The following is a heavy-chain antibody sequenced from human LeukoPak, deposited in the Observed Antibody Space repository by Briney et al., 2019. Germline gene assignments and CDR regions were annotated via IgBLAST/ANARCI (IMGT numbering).Heavy chain of an antibody. J-gene: IGHJ3*02. Sequence: PSETPSLTCAVYGGSFSGYYWSWIRQPPGKGLEWIGEINHSGSTNYNPSLKSRVTISVDTSKNQFSLKLSSVTAADTAVYYCARAPTRYCSSTSCLWGVAFDIWGQGTMVTVSS. V-gene: IGHV4-34*01. CDR2: INHSGST. CDR3: ARAPTRYCSSTSCLWGVAFDI. D-gene: IGHD2-2*01. CDR1: GGSFSGYY.